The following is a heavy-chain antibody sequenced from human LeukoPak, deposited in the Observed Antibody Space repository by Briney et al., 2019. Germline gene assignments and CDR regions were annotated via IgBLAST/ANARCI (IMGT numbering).Heavy chain of an antibody. J-gene: IGHJ3*02. V-gene: IGHV3-64*01. Sequence: GGSLRLSCAASGFTFSSYAMHWVRQAPGKGLEYVSAISSNGGSTYYANSVKGRFTISRDNSKNTLYLQMNSLRAEDTAVYYCARGIVGAGDAFDMWGQGTMVTVSS. CDR3: ARGIVGAGDAFDM. D-gene: IGHD1-26*01. CDR2: ISSNGGST. CDR1: GFTFSSYA.